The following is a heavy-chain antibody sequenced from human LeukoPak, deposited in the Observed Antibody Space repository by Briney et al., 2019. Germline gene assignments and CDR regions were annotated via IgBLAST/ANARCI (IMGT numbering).Heavy chain of an antibody. J-gene: IGHJ4*02. CDR2: MNPNSGNT. Sequence: ASVKVSCKASGYTFTSYDINWVRQATGQGLEWMGWMNPNSGNTGHAQKFQGRVTMTRNTSISTAYMELSSLRSEDTAVYYCARGSDGVVPAAIGYWGQGTLVTVSS. CDR3: ARGSDGVVPAAIGY. V-gene: IGHV1-8*01. CDR1: GYTFTSYD. D-gene: IGHD2-2*01.